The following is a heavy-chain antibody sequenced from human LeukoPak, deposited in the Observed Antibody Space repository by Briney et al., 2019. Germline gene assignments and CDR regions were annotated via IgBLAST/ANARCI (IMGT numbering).Heavy chain of an antibody. CDR3: ARGRRLLWFGELWDFDY. CDR2: INHSGST. Sequence: SETLSLTCAVNGGSFSGYYWSWIRQPPGKGLEWIGEINHSGSTNYNPSLKSRVTISVDTSKNQFSLKLSSVTAADTAVYYCARGRRLLWFGELWDFDYWGQGTLVTVSS. D-gene: IGHD3-10*01. V-gene: IGHV4-34*01. CDR1: GGSFSGYY. J-gene: IGHJ4*02.